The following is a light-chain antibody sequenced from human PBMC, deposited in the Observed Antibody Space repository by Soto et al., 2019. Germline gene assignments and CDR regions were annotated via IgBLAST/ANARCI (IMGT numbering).Light chain of an antibody. Sequence: PNTLVVCKGERAALCCRASQSVSSNLAWYQQKPGQAPRLLIYGASTRATGIPARFSGSGSGTEFTLTISILHSEYFAVYYPKPYNTGTPAPFGLGTKVEIK. CDR3: KPYNTGTPAP. V-gene: IGKV3-15*01. CDR1: QSVSSN. J-gene: IGKJ1*01. CDR2: GAS.